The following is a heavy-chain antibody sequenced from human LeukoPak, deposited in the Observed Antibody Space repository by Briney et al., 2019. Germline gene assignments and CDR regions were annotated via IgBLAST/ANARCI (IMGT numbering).Heavy chain of an antibody. CDR1: GFTVSSNY. D-gene: IGHD3-3*01. Sequence: TGGSLRLSCAASGFTVSSNYMSRVRQAPGKGLEWVSVIYSGGSTYYADSVKGRFTISRDNSKNTLYLQMNSLRAEDTAVYYCARDNPLTYYDFWSGYPDYWGQGTLVTVSS. V-gene: IGHV3-53*05. CDR3: ARDNPLTYYDFWSGYPDY. J-gene: IGHJ4*02. CDR2: IYSGGST.